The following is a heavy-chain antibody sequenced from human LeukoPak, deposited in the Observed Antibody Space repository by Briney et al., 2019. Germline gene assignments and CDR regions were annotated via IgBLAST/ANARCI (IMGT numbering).Heavy chain of an antibody. Sequence: ASVKVSCKASGYTFTSYGISWVRQAPGQGLEWMGWISAYNGNTNYAQKLQGRVTMTTDTSTSTAYMELRSLRSDDTAVYYCARGGFRELLYDYYYYYMDVWGKGTTVTVSS. CDR1: GYTFTSYG. CDR3: ARGGFRELLYDYYYYYMDV. CDR2: ISAYNGNT. V-gene: IGHV1-18*01. D-gene: IGHD3-10*01. J-gene: IGHJ6*03.